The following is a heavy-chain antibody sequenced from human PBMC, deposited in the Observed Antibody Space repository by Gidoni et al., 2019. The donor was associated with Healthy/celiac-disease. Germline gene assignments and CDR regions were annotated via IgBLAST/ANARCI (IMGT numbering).Heavy chain of an antibody. Sequence: EVQLLESGGGLVQPGGSLRLSCAASGFTFSSYAMSWVRQAPGKGLEGVSAIRGSGGSTYYADSVKGRFTISRDNSKNTLYLQMNSLRAEDTAVYYCAKDRNPLYYDFWSGVGDYWGQGTLVTVSS. J-gene: IGHJ4*02. CDR3: AKDRNPLYYDFWSGVGDY. D-gene: IGHD3-3*01. CDR1: GFTFSSYA. CDR2: IRGSGGST. V-gene: IGHV3-23*01.